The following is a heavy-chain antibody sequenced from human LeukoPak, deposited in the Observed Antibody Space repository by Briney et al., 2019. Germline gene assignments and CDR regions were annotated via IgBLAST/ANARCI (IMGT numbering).Heavy chain of an antibody. J-gene: IGHJ4*02. Sequence: KPSETLTLTCTVSGGSISSYYWSWIRQPPGKGLEWIGYIYYSGSTYYNPSLKSRVTISVDTSKNQFSLKLSSVTAADTAVYYCARTHSRGSYYSRGRAFDYWGQGTLVTVSS. D-gene: IGHD1-26*01. CDR1: GGSISSYY. CDR2: IYYSGST. CDR3: ARTHSRGSYYSRGRAFDY. V-gene: IGHV4-59*12.